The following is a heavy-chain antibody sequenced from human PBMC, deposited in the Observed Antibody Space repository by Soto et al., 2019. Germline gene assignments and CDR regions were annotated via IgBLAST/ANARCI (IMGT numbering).Heavy chain of an antibody. D-gene: IGHD2-2*03. CDR1: GFTFSSYA. V-gene: IGHV3-23*01. CDR2: ISGSGGST. Sequence: GGSLRLSCAASGFTFSSYAMSWVRQAPGKGLEWVSAISGSGGSTYYVDSVKGRFTISRDNSKNTLYLQMNSLRPEDTAVYYCAKVFWGGYCSTPSCYVFDDWGQGTLVTVSS. J-gene: IGHJ4*02. CDR3: AKVFWGGYCSTPSCYVFDD.